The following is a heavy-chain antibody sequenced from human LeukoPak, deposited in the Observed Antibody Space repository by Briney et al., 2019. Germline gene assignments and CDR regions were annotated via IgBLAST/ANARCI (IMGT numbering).Heavy chain of an antibody. V-gene: IGHV1-46*03. CDR2: INPSGSST. J-gene: IGHJ3*02. Sequence: GASVKVSCKASGYTFTSYYMHWVRQAPGQGLEWMGIINPSGSSTSYAQKFQGRVTMTRDTSTSTVYMELSSLRSEDTAVYYCARDQRITIFGVVIPSNAFDIWGQGTMVTVSS. CDR1: GYTFTSYY. D-gene: IGHD3-3*01. CDR3: ARDQRITIFGVVIPSNAFDI.